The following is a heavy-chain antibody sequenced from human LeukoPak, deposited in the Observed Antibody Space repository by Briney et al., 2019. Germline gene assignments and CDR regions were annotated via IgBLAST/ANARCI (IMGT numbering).Heavy chain of an antibody. CDR1: GGSISSYY. CDR2: IYYSGST. V-gene: IGHV4-59*01. CDR3: ARAGLTRGFDY. D-gene: IGHD1-1*01. Sequence: PSETLSLTCTVSGGSISSYYWSWIRQPPGKGLERIGYIYYSGSTNYNPSLKSRVTISVDTSKNQFSLKLSSVTAADTAVYYCARAGLTRGFDYWGQGTLVTVSS. J-gene: IGHJ4*02.